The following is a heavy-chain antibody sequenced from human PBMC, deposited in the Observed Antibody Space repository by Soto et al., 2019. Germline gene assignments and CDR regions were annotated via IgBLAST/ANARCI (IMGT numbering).Heavy chain of an antibody. CDR1: GVTFSSYS. V-gene: IGHV3-21*01. J-gene: IGHJ4*02. CDR2: ISSSSSYI. D-gene: IGHD6-6*01. Sequence: EVQLVESGGGLVKPGGSLRLSCAASGVTFSSYSMNWVRQAPGKGLEWVSSISSSSSYIYYADSVQGRFTISRDNAKNSLYLQMNSLRAEDTAVYYCARDLYSSSARYFDYWGQGTLVTVSS. CDR3: ARDLYSSSARYFDY.